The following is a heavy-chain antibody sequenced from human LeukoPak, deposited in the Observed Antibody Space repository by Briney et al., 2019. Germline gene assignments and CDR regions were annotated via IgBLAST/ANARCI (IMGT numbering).Heavy chain of an antibody. V-gene: IGHV3-23*01. D-gene: IGHD7-27*01. CDR1: GFTFTSYA. Sequence: GGSLRLSCAASGFTFTSYAMNWVRQAPGKGLEWVSGISGTGGSTHHADSVKGRFTISRDNSKNTLYLQMNSLRAEDTAVYYCAKGRGFTVSNRGDYFDFWGQGILVTVSS. CDR2: ISGTGGST. J-gene: IGHJ4*02. CDR3: AKGRGFTVSNRGDYFDF.